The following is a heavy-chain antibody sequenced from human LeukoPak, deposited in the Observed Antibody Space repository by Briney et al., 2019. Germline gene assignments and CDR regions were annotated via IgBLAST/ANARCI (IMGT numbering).Heavy chain of an antibody. D-gene: IGHD3-9*01. V-gene: IGHV3-48*03. CDR1: GFTFSSYE. CDR3: ARSNTEKGLYYLDHRAQNNYFDY. Sequence: GGSLRLSCAASGFTFSSYEMNWVRQAPGKGLEWVSYISSSSSTIYYADSVKGRFTISRDNAKNSLYLQMNSLRAEDTAVYYCARSNTEKGLYYLDHRAQNNYFDYWGRGTLVTVSS. CDR2: ISSSSSTI. J-gene: IGHJ4*02.